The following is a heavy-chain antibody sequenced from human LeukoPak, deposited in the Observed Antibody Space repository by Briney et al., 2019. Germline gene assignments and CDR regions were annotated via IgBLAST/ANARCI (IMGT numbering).Heavy chain of an antibody. Sequence: TPSETLSLTCAVYGGSFSGYYWSWIRQPPGKGLEWIGEIKHSGSTNYNPSLKSRVTISVDTSKNQFSLKLSSVTAADTAVYYCAREDGSSGTSGAFDYWGQGTLVTVSS. J-gene: IGHJ4*02. D-gene: IGHD6-19*01. CDR1: GGSFSGYY. CDR3: AREDGSSGTSGAFDY. CDR2: IKHSGST. V-gene: IGHV4-34*01.